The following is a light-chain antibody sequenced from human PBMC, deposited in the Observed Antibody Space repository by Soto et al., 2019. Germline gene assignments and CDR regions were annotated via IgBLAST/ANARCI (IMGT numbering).Light chain of an antibody. CDR1: QSISTY. CDR3: QQSYNTPPT. CDR2: AAS. V-gene: IGKV1-39*01. Sequence: DIQMTQSPSSLSASVGDRVTITCRASQSISTYLNWYQQKPGKAPKLLIYAASSLQSGVPSRFSGSGSGADFTLTITSLHPEDFATYSCQQSYNTPPTFGPGTTVEIK. J-gene: IGKJ3*01.